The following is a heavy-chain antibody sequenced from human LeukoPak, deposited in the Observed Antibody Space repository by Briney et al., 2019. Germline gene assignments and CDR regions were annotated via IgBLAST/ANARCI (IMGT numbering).Heavy chain of an antibody. CDR2: IKQDGSKK. CDR1: GFAFSSYW. V-gene: IGHV3-7*04. CDR3: ARETGTYYGSFDY. Sequence: HAGGSLRLSCAASGFAFSSYWMNWVRHAPGKGLEWVANIKQDGSKKYYVDSVKGRFTISRDNAKNSLYLQMNSLRAEDTAVYYCARETGTYYGSFDYWGQGALVTVSS. D-gene: IGHD1-26*01. J-gene: IGHJ4*02.